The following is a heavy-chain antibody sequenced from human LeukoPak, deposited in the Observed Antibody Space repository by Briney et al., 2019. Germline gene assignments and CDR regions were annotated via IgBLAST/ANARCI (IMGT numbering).Heavy chain of an antibody. D-gene: IGHD2/OR15-2a*01. Sequence: GASVKVSCKASGGTFSSYAISWVRQAPGQGLEWMGGIIPIFGTANYAQKFQGRVTITADESTSTAYMELSSLRSEDTAVYYCARANIVLDKGPLYYGMDVWGQGTTVTVS. CDR2: IIPIFGTA. V-gene: IGHV1-69*13. J-gene: IGHJ6*02. CDR1: GGTFSSYA. CDR3: ARANIVLDKGPLYYGMDV.